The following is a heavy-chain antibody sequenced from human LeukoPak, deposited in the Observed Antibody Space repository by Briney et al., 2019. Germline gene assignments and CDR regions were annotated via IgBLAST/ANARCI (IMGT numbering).Heavy chain of an antibody. CDR1: GYTFNNNG. V-gene: IGHV1-18*01. Sequence: ASVKVSCKASGYTFNNNGISWVRQAPGQGLEWMGWISAYNGDTNYAQKLQGRVTMTTDTSMSTAYMEVRSLRSDDTAVYYCARDGRFGELFDYWGQGTLVTVSS. CDR3: ARDGRFGELFDY. D-gene: IGHD3-10*01. CDR2: ISAYNGDT. J-gene: IGHJ4*02.